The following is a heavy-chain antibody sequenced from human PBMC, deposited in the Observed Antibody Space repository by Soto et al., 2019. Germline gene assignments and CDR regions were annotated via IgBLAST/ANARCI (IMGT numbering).Heavy chain of an antibody. Sequence: GGSLRLSCVGTGFTFSSYSMNWGRQAPGKGLEWVSHISSSSSTIYYADSVKGRFTISRDNAKNSLYLQMNSLRDEDTAVYYFSKGTGANANCQDYWGQGTLVTVSS. V-gene: IGHV3-48*02. CDR2: ISSSSSTI. CDR3: SKGTGANANCQDY. J-gene: IGHJ4*02. D-gene: IGHD1-1*01. CDR1: GFTFSSYS.